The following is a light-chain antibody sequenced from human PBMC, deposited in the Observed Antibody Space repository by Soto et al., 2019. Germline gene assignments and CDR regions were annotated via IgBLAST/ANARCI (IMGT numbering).Light chain of an antibody. CDR2: DVS. J-gene: IGLJ3*02. V-gene: IGLV2-14*01. Sequence: QSVLTQPASVSGSPGQSITISCTGTSSDVGGYNYVSWYQQHPGKAPKLMIYDVSNRPSGVSNRFSGSKSGNTASLTISGLQAEDEADYYCSSYTSSSTVAFGGGIKVTVL. CDR3: SSYTSSSTVA. CDR1: SSDVGGYNY.